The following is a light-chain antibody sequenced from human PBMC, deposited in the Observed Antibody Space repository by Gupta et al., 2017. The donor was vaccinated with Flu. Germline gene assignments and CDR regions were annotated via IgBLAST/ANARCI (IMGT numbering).Light chain of an antibody. J-gene: IGKJ2*03. V-gene: IGKV1-39*01. CDR1: QSISSY. CDR3: QQSYSTPYS. Sequence: DFPMTQPPSSLSASVGDRVTIPCRASQSISSYLNWYQQKPGKAPKLLIYAASSLQSGVPSRFSGSGSGTDFTLTISSLQPEDFATYYCQQSYSTPYSFGQGTKLEIK. CDR2: AAS.